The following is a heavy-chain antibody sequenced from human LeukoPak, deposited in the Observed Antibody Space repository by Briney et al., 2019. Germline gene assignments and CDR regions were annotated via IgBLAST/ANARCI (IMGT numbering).Heavy chain of an antibody. CDR1: GFTFSSYA. CDR3: ARDRVFLEWLLPFDY. V-gene: IGHV3-30-3*01. Sequence: GGSLRLSCAASGFTFSSYAMHWVRQAPGKGLEWVAVISYDGSNKYYADSVKGRFTISRDNSKNTLYLQVNSLRAEDTAVYYCARDRVFLEWLLPFDYWGQGALVTVSS. J-gene: IGHJ4*02. D-gene: IGHD3-3*01. CDR2: ISYDGSNK.